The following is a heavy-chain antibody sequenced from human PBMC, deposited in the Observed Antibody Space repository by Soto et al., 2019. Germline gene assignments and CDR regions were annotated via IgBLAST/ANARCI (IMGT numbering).Heavy chain of an antibody. CDR2: ISSSSSYI. CDR3: ARYTDYSNYPYYYYMDV. J-gene: IGHJ6*03. CDR1: GFTFSSYS. Sequence: PGGSLRLSCAASGFTFSSYSMNWVRQAPGKGLEWVSSISSSSSYIYYADSVKGRFTISRDNAKNSLYLQMNSLRAEDTAVYYCARYTDYSNYPYYYYMDVWGKGTTVTVSS. V-gene: IGHV3-21*01. D-gene: IGHD4-4*01.